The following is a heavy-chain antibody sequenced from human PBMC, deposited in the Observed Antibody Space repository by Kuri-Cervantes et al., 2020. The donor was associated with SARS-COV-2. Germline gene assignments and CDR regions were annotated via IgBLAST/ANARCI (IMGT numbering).Heavy chain of an antibody. D-gene: IGHD2-21*01. CDR1: GGPISSSSYY. CDR2: IYYSGGT. V-gene: IGHV4-39*07. J-gene: IGHJ2*01. CDR3: ARDREAYCCGDCHKNGYFDL. Sequence: SETLSLTCTVSGGPISSSSYYWGCIRQPPGKGLEWIGSIYYSGGTYYNPSLKSRVTISVDTSKNHFSLKLSSVTAADTAVYYCARDREAYCCGDCHKNGYFDLWGRGTLVTVSS.